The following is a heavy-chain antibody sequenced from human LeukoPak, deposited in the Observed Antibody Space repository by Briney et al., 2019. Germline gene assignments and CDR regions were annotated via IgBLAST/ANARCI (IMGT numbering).Heavy chain of an antibody. D-gene: IGHD3-10*01. V-gene: IGHV3-33*01. Sequence: GGSLRPSCAASGFTLRSYVMHWVRQAPGEGLEWVAVIWHDGSVLDYSESVKGRFTVSRDNRKNTLYLQMDSLRVEDTAVYYCARDRGQDDPIDIWGQGTLVTVSS. CDR3: ARDRGQDDPIDI. CDR2: IWHDGSVL. J-gene: IGHJ4*02. CDR1: GFTLRSYV.